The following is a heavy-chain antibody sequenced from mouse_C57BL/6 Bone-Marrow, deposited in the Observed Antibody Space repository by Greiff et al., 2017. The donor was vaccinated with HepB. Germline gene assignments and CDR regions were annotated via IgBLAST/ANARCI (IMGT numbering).Heavy chain of an antibody. CDR3: NPAYYYGTIAY. CDR2: ISLKSDNYAT. Sequence: EVQLQESGGGLVQPGASMKLSCVASGFTFSNYWMNWVRQSPEKGLEWVAQISLKSDNYATHYAESVKGRFTISRDDTKSIVYLQMNNLRADDIGSYYCNPAYYYGTIAYWGQGTLVTVSA. CDR1: GFTFSNYW. J-gene: IGHJ3*01. V-gene: IGHV6-3*01. D-gene: IGHD1-1*01.